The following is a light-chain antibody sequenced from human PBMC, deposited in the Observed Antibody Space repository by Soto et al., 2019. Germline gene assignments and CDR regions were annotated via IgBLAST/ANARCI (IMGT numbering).Light chain of an antibody. V-gene: IGKV1-39*01. CDR3: QQSYSTPPWA. CDR1: QSISSY. J-gene: IGKJ3*01. Sequence: DIQMTQSPSSLSASVGDRVTITCRASQSISSYLNWYQQKPGKAPELLIYAASILQSEVPSRFSGSGSGTDFTLTISSLQPEDFATYYCQQSYSTPPWAFGPGTKVDIK. CDR2: AAS.